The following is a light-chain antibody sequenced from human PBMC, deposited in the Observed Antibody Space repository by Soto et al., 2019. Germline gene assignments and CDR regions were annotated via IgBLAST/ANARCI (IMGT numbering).Light chain of an antibody. Sequence: QSVLTQPPSVSEAPRQRVTISCSGSSSNIGNNAVNWYQQFPGKAPKLHVFSDDMLPSGVSDRFSGSKSGTSASLAISDLQAEDEAYYYCAAWDDRLSGWVFGGGTKVTVL. J-gene: IGLJ3*02. CDR1: SSNIGNNA. CDR2: SDD. V-gene: IGLV1-36*01. CDR3: AAWDDRLSGWV.